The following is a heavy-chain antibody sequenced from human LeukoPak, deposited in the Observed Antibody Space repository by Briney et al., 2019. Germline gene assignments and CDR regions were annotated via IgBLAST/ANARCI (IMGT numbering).Heavy chain of an antibody. V-gene: IGHV4-38-2*01. J-gene: IGHJ4*02. CDR2: IYHSGST. Sequence: SETLSLTCAVSGYSLISDYYWGWIRQPPGKGLEWIGSIYHSGSTHYNPSLKSRVTMSVDTSKNQFSLKLSSVTAADGAVYYCARTSSGHYFDYWGQGTLVTVSS. D-gene: IGHD6-19*01. CDR1: GYSLISDYY. CDR3: ARTSSGHYFDY.